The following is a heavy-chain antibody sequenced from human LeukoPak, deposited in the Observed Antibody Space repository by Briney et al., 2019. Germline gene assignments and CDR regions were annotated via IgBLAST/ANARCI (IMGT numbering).Heavy chain of an antibody. D-gene: IGHD6-6*01. J-gene: IGHJ4*02. CDR2: FDPEDGET. Sequence: ASVKVSCKVSGYTLTELSMHWVRQAPGKGLEWMGGFDPEDGETIYAQKFQGRVTMTGDTSTDTAYMELSSLRSEDTAVYYCATDSSSSAFFFDYWGQGTLVTVSS. V-gene: IGHV1-24*01. CDR3: ATDSSSSAFFFDY. CDR1: GYTLTELS.